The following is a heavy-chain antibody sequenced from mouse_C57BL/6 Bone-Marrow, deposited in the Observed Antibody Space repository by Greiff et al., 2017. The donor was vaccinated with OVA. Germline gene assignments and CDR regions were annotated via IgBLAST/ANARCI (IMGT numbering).Heavy chain of an antibody. J-gene: IGHJ2*01. V-gene: IGHV14-2*01. D-gene: IGHD2-2*01. CDR2: IDPEDGET. CDR3: ARSVWLRPLYYFDY. CDR1: GFNIKDYY. Sequence: EVKLVESGAELVKPGASVKLSCTASGFNIKDYYMHWVKQRTEQGLEWIGRIDPEDGETKYAPKFQGKATITADTSSNTAYLQLSSLTSEDTAVYYCARSVWLRPLYYFDYWGQGTTLTVSS.